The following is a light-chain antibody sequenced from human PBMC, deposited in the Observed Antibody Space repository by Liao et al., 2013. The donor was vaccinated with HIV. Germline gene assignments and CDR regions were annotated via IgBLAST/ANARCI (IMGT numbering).Light chain of an antibody. CDR3: QVWDSSSDHYV. CDR2: YDS. CDR1: NIGSKS. J-gene: IGLJ1*01. V-gene: IGLV3-21*01. Sequence: SYVLTQPPSVSVAPGKTARITWGGNNIGSKSVHWYQQKPGQAPVLVIYYDSDRPSGIPERFSGSNSGNTAILTISRVEAGDEADYYCQVWDSSSDHYVFGSGTKVTVL.